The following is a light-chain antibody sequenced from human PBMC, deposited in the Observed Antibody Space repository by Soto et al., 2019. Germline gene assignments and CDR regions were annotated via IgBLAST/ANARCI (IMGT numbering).Light chain of an antibody. Sequence: DIEMTQSPSTLSASVGDRGTITCRASESISRWLAWYQQKPGKVPKLLIYQASSLESGVPSRFSGSGSGTEFTLTISSLQTEDFATYYCQLYSVYSSWTFGQGTKVDIK. CDR1: ESISRW. V-gene: IGKV1-5*03. CDR3: QLYSVYSSWT. J-gene: IGKJ1*01. CDR2: QAS.